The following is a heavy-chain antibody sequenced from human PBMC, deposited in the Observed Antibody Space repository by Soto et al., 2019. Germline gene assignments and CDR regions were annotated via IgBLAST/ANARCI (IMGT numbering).Heavy chain of an antibody. J-gene: IGHJ6*02. CDR1: GGTFSSYA. CDR3: PTANVRYSDGSAYYRVSVAPDYYYDLDI. V-gene: IGHV1-69*01. D-gene: IGHD1-26*01. CDR2: IIPIFGTA. Sequence: QVQLVQSGAEVKKPGSSVKVSCKASGGTFSSYAISWVRQAPGQGLEWMGGIIPIFGTANYAQKFKGRVTITADESTSTAYMELSSLRSEDTPAYYRPTANVRYSDGSAYYRVSVAPDYYYDLDIWGQGTTVTVSS.